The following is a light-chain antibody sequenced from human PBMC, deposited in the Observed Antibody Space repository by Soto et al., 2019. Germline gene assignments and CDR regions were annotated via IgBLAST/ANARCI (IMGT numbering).Light chain of an antibody. CDR3: QQYDTWPPT. CDR2: DAS. V-gene: IGKV3-15*01. Sequence: EIVMTQSPATLSVSPGERVTLSCRARQSVGSNLAWYQQTPGQAPRVVIYDASTRATVIPARFSGSGSGTEFTLTISSLQSEDFAVYYCQQYDTWPPTFGQGTRLEIK. CDR1: QSVGSN. J-gene: IGKJ5*01.